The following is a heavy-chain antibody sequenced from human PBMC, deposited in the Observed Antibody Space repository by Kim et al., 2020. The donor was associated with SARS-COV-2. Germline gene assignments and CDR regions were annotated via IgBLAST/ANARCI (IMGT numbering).Heavy chain of an antibody. CDR2: INPSGGST. D-gene: IGHD5-18*01. CDR1: GYTFTSYY. J-gene: IGHJ6*02. Sequence: ASVKVSCKASGYTFTSYYMHWVRQAPGQGLEWMGIINPSGGSTSYAQKFQGRVTMTRDTSTSTVYMELSSLRSEDTAVYYCARDPFREYSWTRGAYYYYGMDVWGQGTTVTVSS. CDR3: ARDPFREYSWTRGAYYYYGMDV. V-gene: IGHV1-46*01.